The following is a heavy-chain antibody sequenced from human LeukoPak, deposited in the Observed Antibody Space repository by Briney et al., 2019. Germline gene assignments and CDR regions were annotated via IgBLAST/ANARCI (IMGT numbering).Heavy chain of an antibody. CDR2: IWYDGSNK. D-gene: IGHD3-3*01. J-gene: IGHJ5*02. CDR3: AKDAWSGYYTEGYNWFDP. V-gene: IGHV3-33*06. Sequence: GRPLRLSCAASGFTFSSYGMHWVRQAPGKGLEWVAVIWYDGSNKYYADSVKGRFTISRDNSKNTLYLQMNSLRAEDTAVYYCAKDAWSGYYTEGYNWFDPWGQGTLVTVSS. CDR1: GFTFSSYG.